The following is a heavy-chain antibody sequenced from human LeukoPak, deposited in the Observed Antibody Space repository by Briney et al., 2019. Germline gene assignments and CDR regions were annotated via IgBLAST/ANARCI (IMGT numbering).Heavy chain of an antibody. CDR1: GXTFSTYA. CDR2: ISGSSDST. V-gene: IGHV3-23*01. CDR3: AKRIAAQENFDY. J-gene: IGHJ4*02. D-gene: IGHD6-6*01. Sequence: GGSLRLSCAASGXTFSTYAVSWVRQAPGKGQEWVSAISGSSDSTNYADSVKGRFTISRDNSKNTLYLQMKSLRAEDTALYYCAKRIAAQENFDYWGQGTLVTVSS.